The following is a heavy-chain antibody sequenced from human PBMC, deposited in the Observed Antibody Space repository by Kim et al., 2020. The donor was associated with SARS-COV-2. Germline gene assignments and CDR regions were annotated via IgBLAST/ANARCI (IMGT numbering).Heavy chain of an antibody. J-gene: IGHJ4*02. V-gene: IGHV4-59*01. CDR1: GGSISSYY. CDR3: ARVGWPPGSYYFDY. D-gene: IGHD6-6*01. Sequence: SETLSLTCTVSGGSISSYYWSWIRQPPGKGLQWIGYIYYSGSTNYNPSLKSRVTISVDTSKNQFSLKLSSVTAADTAVYYCARVGWPPGSYYFDYWGQGT. CDR2: IYYSGST.